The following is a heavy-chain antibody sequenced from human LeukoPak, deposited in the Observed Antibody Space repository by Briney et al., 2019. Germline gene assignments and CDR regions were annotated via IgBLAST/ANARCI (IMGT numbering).Heavy chain of an antibody. D-gene: IGHD3-10*01. V-gene: IGHV3-48*03. J-gene: IGHJ4*02. CDR2: ISGSGITI. Sequence: GGSLSLSCAASGFPFSNYEMNWVRQPPGQGQEWVSYISGSGITIYYADSVKGRFTISRDNAKNSLYLQMNSLRAEDTAVYYCARVRRGSGSYQSYYLDYWGQGTLVTVSS. CDR3: ARVRRGSGSYQSYYLDY. CDR1: GFPFSNYE.